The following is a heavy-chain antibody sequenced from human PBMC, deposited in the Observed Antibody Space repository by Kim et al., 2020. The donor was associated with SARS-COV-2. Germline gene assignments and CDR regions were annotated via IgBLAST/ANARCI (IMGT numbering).Heavy chain of an antibody. J-gene: IGHJ3*01. CDR3: ATYMSASWTGCDV. Sequence: YAASVKGRFTISRDDSTSIVYLQVNSLRTEDTAVYYCATYMSASWTGCDVWGQGTMVTVSS. V-gene: IGHV3-49*02. D-gene: IGHD3-10*01.